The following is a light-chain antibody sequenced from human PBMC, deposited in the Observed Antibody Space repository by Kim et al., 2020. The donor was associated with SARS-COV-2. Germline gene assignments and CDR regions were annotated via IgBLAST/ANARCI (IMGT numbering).Light chain of an antibody. CDR2: WAS. CDR1: QSVLYSSNNKNY. Sequence: TINCESSQSVLYSSNNKNYFAWYQQKPGQPPKLLIYWASTRESGVPDRFSGSGSGTDFTLTISSLQAEDVAVYYCQQYYTIPPWTFGQGTKVEIK. J-gene: IGKJ1*01. CDR3: QQYYTIPPWT. V-gene: IGKV4-1*01.